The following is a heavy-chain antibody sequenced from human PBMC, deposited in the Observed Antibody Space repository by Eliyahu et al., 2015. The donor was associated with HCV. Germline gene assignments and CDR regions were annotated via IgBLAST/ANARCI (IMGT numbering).Heavy chain of an antibody. CDR3: ARDRPYVTSGYFTVFDY. CDR1: XXSIXXYX. D-gene: IGHD3-22*01. CDR2: XYTSGST. Sequence: QVQLQESGPGLVKPSETLSLTCXXXXXSIXXYXWRWIRQPAGKGLEWIGRXYTSGSTNYNPSLKSRVTMSVDTSTNQFSLKLDSVTAADTAVYYCARDRPYVTSGYFTVFDYWGQGTLVTVSS. J-gene: IGHJ4*02. V-gene: IGHV4-4*07.